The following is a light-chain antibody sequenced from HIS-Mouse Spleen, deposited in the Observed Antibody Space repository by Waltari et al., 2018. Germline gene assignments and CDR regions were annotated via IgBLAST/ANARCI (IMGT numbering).Light chain of an antibody. V-gene: IGLV2-23*01. J-gene: IGLJ2*01. CDR2: EGS. Sequence: QSALTQPASVSGSPGQSSTICSPGPSRDVWSYNLVSWYQQHPGKAPKLMIYEGSKRPSGVSNRFSGSKSGNTASLTISGLQAEDEADYYCCSYAGSSTFVVFGGGTKLTVL. CDR3: CSYAGSSTFVV. CDR1: SRDVWSYNL.